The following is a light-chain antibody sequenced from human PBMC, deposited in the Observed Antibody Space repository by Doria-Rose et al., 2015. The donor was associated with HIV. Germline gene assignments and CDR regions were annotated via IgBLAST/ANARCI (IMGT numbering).Light chain of an antibody. CDR3: QQIYSTPLT. CDR2: AAS. Sequence: ITCRASQSIAYYLNWYQHKPGKAPKLLIYAASGLQSGVPSRFSGSGSGTDFTLTISSLQPEDFASYYCQQIYSTPLTFGGGTKVEIK. V-gene: IGKV1-39*01. J-gene: IGKJ4*01. CDR1: QSIAYY.